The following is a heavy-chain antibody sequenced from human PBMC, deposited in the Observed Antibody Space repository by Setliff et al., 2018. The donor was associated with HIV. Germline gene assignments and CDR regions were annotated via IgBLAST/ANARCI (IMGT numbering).Heavy chain of an antibody. D-gene: IGHD3-10*01. CDR2: INHSGST. V-gene: IGHV4-34*01. CDR1: GGSFSGYY. Sequence: SETLSLTCAVYGGSFSGYYWSWVRQPPGKGLEWIGEINHSGSTDSNPSLKSRVTISADTSKNQFSLKLTSVTAADTAVYYCARGRMGYYGSGSYLPWGQGMLVTVSS. J-gene: IGHJ5*02. CDR3: ARGRMGYYGSGSYLP.